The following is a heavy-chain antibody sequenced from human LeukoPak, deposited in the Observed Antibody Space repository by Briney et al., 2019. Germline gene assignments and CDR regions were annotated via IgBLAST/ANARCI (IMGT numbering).Heavy chain of an antibody. CDR2: IIPIFGTA. CDR3: ARVAKDSSGYYPDEYFDY. J-gene: IGHJ4*02. D-gene: IGHD3-22*01. Sequence: SVKVSCKASGGTFSSYAISWVRQPPGQGLEWMGGIIPIFGTANYAQKFQGRVTITADESTSTDYMELSSLRSEDTAVYYCARVAKDSSGYYPDEYFDYWGQGTLVTVSS. V-gene: IGHV1-69*13. CDR1: GGTFSSYA.